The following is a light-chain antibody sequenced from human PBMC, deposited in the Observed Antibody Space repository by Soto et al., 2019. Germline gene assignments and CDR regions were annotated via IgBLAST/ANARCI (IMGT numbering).Light chain of an antibody. V-gene: IGLV2-14*03. CDR3: YSWNSNSDTHYV. J-gene: IGLJ1*01. Sequence: QSALTQPASVSGSPGQSISISCTGTSSDIGASNYVSWYQQHPGQAPKLMISDVNNRPSGISDRFSGSKSGNTASLTISGLQAEDEADHYCYSWNSNSDTHYVFGTGTKLTVL. CDR1: SSDIGASNY. CDR2: DVN.